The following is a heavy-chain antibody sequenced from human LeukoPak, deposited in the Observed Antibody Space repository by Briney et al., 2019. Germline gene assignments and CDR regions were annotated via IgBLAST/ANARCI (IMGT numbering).Heavy chain of an antibody. J-gene: IGHJ4*02. D-gene: IGHD3-3*01. Sequence: ASVKVSCKASGYTFTSYGITWVRQAPGEGLEWMGWISTYNDNTNYAQKLQGRVTMTTDTSTSTAYMELRSLRFDDTAVYYCARRYISTIFGVVIYYFDCWGQGTLVTVSS. V-gene: IGHV1-18*01. CDR2: ISTYNDNT. CDR3: ARRYISTIFGVVIYYFDC. CDR1: GYTFTSYG.